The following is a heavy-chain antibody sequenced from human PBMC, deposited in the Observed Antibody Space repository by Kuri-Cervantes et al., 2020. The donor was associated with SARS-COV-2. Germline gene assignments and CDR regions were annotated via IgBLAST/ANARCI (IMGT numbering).Heavy chain of an antibody. CDR1: GFTVSSNY. Sequence: GESLKISCAASGFTVSSNYMSWVRQAPGKGLEWVSVIYSGGSTHYADSVKGRFTISRDNSKNTLYLQMNSLRAEDTAVYYCARVDSYRENYYYYGMDVWGQGTTVTVSS. D-gene: IGHD3/OR15-3a*01. V-gene: IGHV3-53*01. CDR3: ARVDSYRENYYYYGMDV. CDR2: IYSGGST. J-gene: IGHJ6*02.